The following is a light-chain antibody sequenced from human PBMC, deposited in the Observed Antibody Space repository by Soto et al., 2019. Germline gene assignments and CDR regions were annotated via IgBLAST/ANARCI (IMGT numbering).Light chain of an antibody. CDR3: CSYAGSYIFV. J-gene: IGLJ1*01. V-gene: IGLV2-11*01. CDR1: SSDVGGYNE. Sequence: QSALTQPRSVSGSPGQSVTISCTGASSDVGGYNEVSWYQQNPGKAPKLMIYDVTKRPSGVPDRFSGSKSGNTASLTISGLQAEDEADYYCCSYAGSYIFVFGTGTKRTVL. CDR2: DVT.